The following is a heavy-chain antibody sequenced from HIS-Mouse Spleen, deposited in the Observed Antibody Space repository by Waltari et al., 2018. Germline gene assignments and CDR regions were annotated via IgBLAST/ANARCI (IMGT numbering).Heavy chain of an antibody. CDR1: GGSISSYY. J-gene: IGHJ4*02. Sequence: QVQLQESGPGLVKPSETLSLTCTVSGGSISSYYWSWIRQPPGKGLEWIGYIYYRGSTTSHPALTSRVTISVDTSKNQFSLKLCSVTAADTAVYYCARGQDSSSYFDYWGQGTLVTVSS. V-gene: IGHV4-59*01. CDR2: IYYRGST. CDR3: ARGQDSSSYFDY. D-gene: IGHD6-13*01.